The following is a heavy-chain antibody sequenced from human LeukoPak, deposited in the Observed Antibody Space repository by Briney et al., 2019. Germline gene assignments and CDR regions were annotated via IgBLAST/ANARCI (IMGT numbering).Heavy chain of an antibody. CDR1: SGSISTYD. J-gene: IGHJ4*02. V-gene: IGHV4-59*01. CDR3: ARARETCYVSALGY. D-gene: IGHD3-16*01. Sequence: SETLSLTCTVSSGSISTYDWSWIRQPPGKGLEWIGYIYYSVNTNYNPSLESRVTISLDTSKNLLSLRLSSVTAADTAVYYCARARETCYVSALGYWGQGTLVTVSS. CDR2: IYYSVNT.